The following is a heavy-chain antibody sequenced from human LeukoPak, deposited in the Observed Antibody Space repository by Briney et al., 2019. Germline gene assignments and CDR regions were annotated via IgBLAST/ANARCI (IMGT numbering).Heavy chain of an antibody. J-gene: IGHJ4*02. D-gene: IGHD4-17*01. CDR3: ARDGLTTVTTPIDY. CDR1: GYTFSTYG. V-gene: IGHV1-18*01. Sequence: ASVKVSCKSSGYTFSTYGISWVRQAPGQGLEWMGWISGNNGNTNYAQNFQGRVTMTTDTSTSTAYMEVRSLRSDDTAVYYCARDGLTTVTTPIDYWGQGTLVTVSS. CDR2: ISGNNGNT.